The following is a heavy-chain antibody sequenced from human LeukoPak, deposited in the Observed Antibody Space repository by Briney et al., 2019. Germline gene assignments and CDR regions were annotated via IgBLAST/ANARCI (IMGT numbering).Heavy chain of an antibody. J-gene: IGHJ4*02. V-gene: IGHV1-2*06. D-gene: IGHD6-13*01. CDR3: ARDQGSLTRSWYTGY. CDR1: GYTFTGYY. CDR2: INPNTGET. Sequence: ASVKVSCKASGYTFTGYYMHWVRQAPGQGLEWMGRINPNTGETNFAQKFQGRVTTTRDTSITTAFMELSSLRPDDTAVYFCARDQGSLTRSWYTGYWGQGTQVTVSS.